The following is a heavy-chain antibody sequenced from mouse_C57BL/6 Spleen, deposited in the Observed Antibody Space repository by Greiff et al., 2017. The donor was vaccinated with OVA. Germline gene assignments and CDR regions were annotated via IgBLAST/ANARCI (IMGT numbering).Heavy chain of an antibody. Sequence: EVMLVESGGGLVKPGGSLKLSCAASGFTFSDYGMHWVRQAPEKGLEWVAYISSGSSTIYYADTVKGRFTISRDNAKNTLFLQMSSLRSEDTAMYYCAKGFGMRDYFDYWGQGTTLTVSS. CDR3: AKGFGMRDYFDY. V-gene: IGHV5-17*01. J-gene: IGHJ2*01. CDR1: GFTFSDYG. CDR2: ISSGSSTI. D-gene: IGHD1-1*01.